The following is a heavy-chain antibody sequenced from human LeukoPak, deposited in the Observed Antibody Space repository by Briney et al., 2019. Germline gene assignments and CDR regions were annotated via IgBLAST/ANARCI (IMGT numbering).Heavy chain of an antibody. CDR3: TRGGDILTGYAYGMDV. J-gene: IGHJ6*02. V-gene: IGHV3-49*03. CDR1: GFTFGDYA. D-gene: IGHD3-9*01. Sequence: GGSLRLSCTASGFTFGDYAMSWFRQAPGKGLEWVGFIRSKAYGGTTEYAASVKGRFTISRDDSKSIAYLQMNSLKTEDTAVYYCTRGGDILTGYAYGMDVWGQGTTVTVSS. CDR2: IRSKAYGGTT.